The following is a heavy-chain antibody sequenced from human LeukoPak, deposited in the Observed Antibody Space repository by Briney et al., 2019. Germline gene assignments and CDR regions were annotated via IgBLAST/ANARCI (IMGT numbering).Heavy chain of an antibody. CDR1: GFTFSSYW. V-gene: IGHV3-7*01. J-gene: IGHJ4*02. Sequence: GGSLRLSCAASGFTFSSYWMSWVRQAPGKGLEWVANIKQDGSEKYYVDSVKGRFTISRDNAKNSLYLQMNSLRAEDTAVYYCARVRWGGLYYFGYWGQGTLVTVSS. CDR3: ARVRWGGLYYFGY. CDR2: IKQDGSEK. D-gene: IGHD3-16*01.